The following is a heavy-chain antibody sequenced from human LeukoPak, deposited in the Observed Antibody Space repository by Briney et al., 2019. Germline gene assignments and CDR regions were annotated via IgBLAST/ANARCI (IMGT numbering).Heavy chain of an antibody. CDR3: ARDTRRVRGIAGYYYGMDV. Sequence: SQTLSLTCTVSGGSISSGDYYWSWIRQPPGKGLEWIGYIYYSGSTYYNPSLKSRVTISVDTSKNQFSLKLSSVTAADTAVYSCARDTRRVRGIAGYYYGMDVWGKGTTVTVSS. V-gene: IGHV4-30-4*01. CDR2: IYYSGST. CDR1: GGSISSGDYY. J-gene: IGHJ6*04. D-gene: IGHD3-10*01.